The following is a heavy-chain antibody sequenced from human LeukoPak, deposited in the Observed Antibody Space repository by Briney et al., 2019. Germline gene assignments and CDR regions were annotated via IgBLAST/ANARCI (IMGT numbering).Heavy chain of an antibody. CDR2: IRYDGSNK. Sequence: PGGSLRLSCAASGFTFSSYGMHWVRQAPGKRLEWVAFIRYDGSNKYYADSVKGRFTISRDSSKNTPFLEMNSLRVEDTAVYYCAKRHTTGWYLFDYWGQGTLVTVSS. J-gene: IGHJ4*02. CDR3: AKRHTTGWYLFDY. D-gene: IGHD6-19*01. CDR1: GFTFSSYG. V-gene: IGHV3-30*02.